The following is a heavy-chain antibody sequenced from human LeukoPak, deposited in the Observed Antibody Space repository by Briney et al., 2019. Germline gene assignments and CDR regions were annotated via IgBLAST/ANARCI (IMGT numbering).Heavy chain of an antibody. Sequence: GVSLRLSCAASGFTFSWYWMSWVRQAPGKGLERVANIKEDGSIKYYVDSVKGRLTISRDNAKSSLYLQVNSLRAEDTALYYCARIGYSSSSIDYWGQGTLVTVSS. V-gene: IGHV3-7*01. CDR3: ARIGYSSSSIDY. CDR1: GFTFSWYW. J-gene: IGHJ4*02. CDR2: IKEDGSIK. D-gene: IGHD6-13*01.